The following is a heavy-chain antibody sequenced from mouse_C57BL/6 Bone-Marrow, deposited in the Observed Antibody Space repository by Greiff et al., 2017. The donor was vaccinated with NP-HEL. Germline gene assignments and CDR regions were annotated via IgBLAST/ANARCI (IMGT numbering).Heavy chain of an antibody. CDR1: GFNIKDDY. J-gene: IGHJ4*01. CDR3: TTIYYYGSSSYYYAMDY. Sequence: EVQLQQSGAELVRPGASVKLSCTASGFNIKDDYMHWVKQRPEQGLEWLGWIDPENGDTEYASKFQGKATITADTSSNTAYLQLSSLTSEDTAVYYCTTIYYYGSSSYYYAMDYWGQGTSVTVSS. D-gene: IGHD1-1*01. CDR2: IDPENGDT. V-gene: IGHV14-4*01.